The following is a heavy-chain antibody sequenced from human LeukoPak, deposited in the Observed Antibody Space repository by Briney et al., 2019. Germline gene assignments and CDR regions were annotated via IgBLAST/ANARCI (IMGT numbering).Heavy chain of an antibody. J-gene: IGHJ4*02. CDR1: GGSISSSSYY. Sequence: SETLSLTCTVSGGSISSSSYYWGWIRQPPGKGLEWIGSIYYDGSTYYNPSLKSRVTISVDTSKNQFSLRLSSVTAADTAVYYCARDKYSSSYYSGKDFDHWGQGTLVTASS. CDR3: ARDKYSSSYYSGKDFDH. D-gene: IGHD6-13*01. CDR2: IYYDGST. V-gene: IGHV4-39*07.